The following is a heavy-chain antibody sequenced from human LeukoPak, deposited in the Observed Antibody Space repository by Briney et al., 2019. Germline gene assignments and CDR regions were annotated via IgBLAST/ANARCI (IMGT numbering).Heavy chain of an antibody. J-gene: IGHJ4*02. V-gene: IGHV3-15*01. CDR1: GFTFSNAW. Sequence: GGSRRLSCAASGFTFSNAWMSWVRQAPGKGLEWVGRIKGKTDGGTTDYAAPVKGRFTISRDDSTNTLYLQMNSLKTEDTAVYYCTTSMDYWGQGTLVTVSS. D-gene: IGHD2-8*01. CDR2: IKGKTDGGTT. CDR3: TTSMDY.